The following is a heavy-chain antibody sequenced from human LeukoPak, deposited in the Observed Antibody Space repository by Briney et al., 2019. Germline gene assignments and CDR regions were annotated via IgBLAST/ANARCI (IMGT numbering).Heavy chain of an antibody. CDR2: ISSNGGST. J-gene: IGHJ4*02. D-gene: IGHD3-10*01. CDR3: VKDGSGSYYDY. Sequence: GGSLRLSCSASGFTFSSYAMHWVRQAPGKGLEYVSAISSNGGSTYYADSVKGRFTIFRDNTKNTLYLQMSSLRAEDTAVYYCVKDGSGSYYDYWGQGTLVTVSS. V-gene: IGHV3-64D*06. CDR1: GFTFSSYA.